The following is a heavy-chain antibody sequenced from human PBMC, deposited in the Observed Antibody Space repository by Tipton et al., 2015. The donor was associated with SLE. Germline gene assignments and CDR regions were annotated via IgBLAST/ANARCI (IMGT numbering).Heavy chain of an antibody. Sequence: TLSLTCAVSGASISSYYWSWVRQPPGKGLEWIGEIYHSGNTNYNPSLKSRVAISIDTSGRQFSLKLSSATAADTAVYYCARPGRGLDVWGQGTTVTVSS. CDR1: GASISSYY. CDR2: IYHSGNT. V-gene: IGHV4-34*01. J-gene: IGHJ6*02. CDR3: ARPGRGLDV. D-gene: IGHD3-10*01.